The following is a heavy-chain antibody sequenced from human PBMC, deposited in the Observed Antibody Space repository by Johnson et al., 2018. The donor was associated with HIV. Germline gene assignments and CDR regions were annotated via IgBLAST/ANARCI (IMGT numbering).Heavy chain of an antibody. V-gene: IGHV3-72*01. CDR3: AREDVSSGYAGTFDI. CDR1: GFSFSDHY. D-gene: IGHD5-12*01. J-gene: IGHJ3*02. CDR2: TRNKANSYTT. Sequence: VQLVESGGGLVQPGGSLRLSCAASGFSFSDHYMDWVRQAPGKGLDWVGRTRNKANSYTTEYAASVKGRFIISRDDSKNTLYLQMNSLKTEDTAVYYCAREDVSSGYAGTFDIWGQGTMVTVSS.